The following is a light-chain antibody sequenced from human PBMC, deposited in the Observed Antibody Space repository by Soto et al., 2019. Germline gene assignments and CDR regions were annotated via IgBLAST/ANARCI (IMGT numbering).Light chain of an antibody. V-gene: IGKV3-15*01. CDR3: QQYNNWPPRT. Sequence: EIVMTQSPATLSVSPGERATLSCRASQSVSSNLAWYQQKPGQAPRLLIYGASTRATGIPARFSGSGSGTECTLTISSLQSEDFAVYYCQQYNNWPPRTFAQGTKVEIK. J-gene: IGKJ1*01. CDR1: QSVSSN. CDR2: GAS.